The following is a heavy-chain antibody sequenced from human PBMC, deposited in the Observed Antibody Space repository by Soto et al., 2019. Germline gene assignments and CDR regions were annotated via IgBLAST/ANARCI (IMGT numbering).Heavy chain of an antibody. CDR1: GFNFSNAG. V-gene: IGHV3-15*07. CDR2: IKSKTDGGTT. J-gene: IGHJ6*02. CDR3: TTDVSNYDSSGYFVPIYGMDV. D-gene: IGHD3-22*01. Sequence: GGPQRLSCAAAGFNFSNAGMNWVLQTPGKGREWVGRIKSKTDGGTTDYAAPVKGRFTISRDDSKNTLYLQMNSLKTEDTAVYYCTTDVSNYDSSGYFVPIYGMDVWGQGTTVTVSS.